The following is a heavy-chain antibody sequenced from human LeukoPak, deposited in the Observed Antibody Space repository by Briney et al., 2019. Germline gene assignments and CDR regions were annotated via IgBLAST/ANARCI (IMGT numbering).Heavy chain of an antibody. CDR2: INPNSGGT. Sequence: ASVKVSCKASGYIFTGYYTHWVRQAPGQGLEWMGWINPNSGGTNYAQKFQGRVTMTRDTSISTAYMELSRLRSDDTAVYYCARLSGIAAAVGYWGQGTLVTVSS. J-gene: IGHJ4*02. D-gene: IGHD6-13*01. CDR1: GYIFTGYY. V-gene: IGHV1-2*02. CDR3: ARLSGIAAAVGY.